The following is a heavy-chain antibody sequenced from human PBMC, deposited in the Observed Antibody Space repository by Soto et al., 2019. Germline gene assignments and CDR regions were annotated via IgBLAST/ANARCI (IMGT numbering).Heavy chain of an antibody. CDR2: ISSSGSTI. J-gene: IGHJ4*02. D-gene: IGHD6-6*01. V-gene: IGHV3-48*03. Sequence: GGSLRLSCAASGFTFSSYEMNWVHQAPGKGLEWVSYISSSGSTIYYADSVKGRFTISRDNAKNSLYLQMNSLRAEDTAVYYCAREANTYSSSPNESPIDYWGQGTLVTVSS. CDR1: GFTFSSYE. CDR3: AREANTYSSSPNESPIDY.